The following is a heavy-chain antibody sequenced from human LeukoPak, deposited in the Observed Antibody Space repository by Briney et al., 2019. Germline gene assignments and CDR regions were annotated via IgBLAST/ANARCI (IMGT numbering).Heavy chain of an antibody. D-gene: IGHD3-22*01. CDR2: INYNRGT. CDR1: SDSISNSAYH. CDR3: ARLLVGVITTHSGDC. J-gene: IGHJ4*02. V-gene: IGHV4-39*01. Sequence: PSETLSLTCTVSSDSISNSAYHWGWIRQPPGRGLEWIGTINYNRGTYYNPSLKSRVTISVDTSKNQFSLKLSSVTAADTAMYYCARLLVGVITTHSGDCWGQGTLVTVSS.